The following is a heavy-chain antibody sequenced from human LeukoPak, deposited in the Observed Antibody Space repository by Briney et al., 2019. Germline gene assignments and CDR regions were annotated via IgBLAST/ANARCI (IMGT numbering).Heavy chain of an antibody. CDR3: ATRRVGAAYFDY. V-gene: IGHV4-59*01. CDR2: VYYTGTT. CDR1: GGFITSYY. J-gene: IGHJ4*02. Sequence: SETLSLTCTVSGGFITSYYWSWIRQSPGKGLERIGFVYYTGTTTYNPSLKSRVTISVDTSKNQFSLKLSSVTAADTAVYYCATRRVGAAYFDYWGQGTLVTVSS. D-gene: IGHD1-26*01.